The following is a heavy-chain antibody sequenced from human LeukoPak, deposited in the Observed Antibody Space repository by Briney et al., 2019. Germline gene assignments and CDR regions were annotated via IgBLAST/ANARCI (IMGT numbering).Heavy chain of an antibody. Sequence: ASVKVSCKASGYTFTNFYIHWVRQAPGQGLEWMGIINPSGGSTSYAQKFQGRVTMTRDTSTRTVFMELGGLRSEDTAVYYCGGDWLGGGGFDPWGQGTLVTVSS. CDR2: INPSGGST. CDR3: GGDWLGGGGFDP. CDR1: GYTFTNFY. J-gene: IGHJ5*02. V-gene: IGHV1-46*01. D-gene: IGHD3-10*01.